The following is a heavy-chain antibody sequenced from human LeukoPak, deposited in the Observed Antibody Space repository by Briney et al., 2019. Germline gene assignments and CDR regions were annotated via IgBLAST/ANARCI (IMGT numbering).Heavy chain of an antibody. CDR1: GFTFSSYA. D-gene: IGHD1-14*01. V-gene: IGHV3-30-3*01. CDR3: AREEPFDY. J-gene: IGHJ4*02. Sequence: GGSLRLSCAASGFTFSSYATHWVRQAPGKGLEWVAVISYDGSNKYYADSVKGRFTISRDNSKNTLYLQMNSLRAEDTAVYYCAREEPFDYWGQGTLVTVSS. CDR2: ISYDGSNK.